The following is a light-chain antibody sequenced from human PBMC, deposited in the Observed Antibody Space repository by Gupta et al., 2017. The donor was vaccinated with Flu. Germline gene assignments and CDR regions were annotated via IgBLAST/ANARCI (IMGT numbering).Light chain of an antibody. CDR2: VAS. J-gene: IGKJ2*01. CDR3: QQTDSTPYT. Sequence: GDRITITCRTSQPISGFLNWYQHKPGKAPKLLIYVASTLQSGVPSRFSGSGSGTDFTLTISSLQPEDFATYYCQQTDSTPYTFGQGTTLDIK. CDR1: QPISGF. V-gene: IGKV1-39*01.